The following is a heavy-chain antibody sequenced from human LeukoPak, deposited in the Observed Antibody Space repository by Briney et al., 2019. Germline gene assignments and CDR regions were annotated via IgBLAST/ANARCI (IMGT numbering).Heavy chain of an antibody. CDR1: GGSFSGHY. Sequence: SEPLSLTCAVYGGSFSGHYWTWIRQPPGKGLEWIGESTHSGSTNYNPSLKSRVSISVDTSKNQFSLKLTSVTAADTAVYHCARGRTGAAALDFWGPGTLVTVSS. CDR3: ARGRTGAAALDF. CDR2: STHSGST. D-gene: IGHD1-1*01. J-gene: IGHJ4*02. V-gene: IGHV4-34*01.